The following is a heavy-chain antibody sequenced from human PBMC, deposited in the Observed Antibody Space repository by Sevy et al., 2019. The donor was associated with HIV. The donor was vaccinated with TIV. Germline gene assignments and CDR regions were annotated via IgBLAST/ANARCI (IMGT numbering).Heavy chain of an antibody. D-gene: IGHD3-22*01. V-gene: IGHV3-23*01. J-gene: IGHJ6*03. CDR3: AKVGYYDSSGYYDLHYYYYMDV. Sequence: GGSLRLSCAASGFTFSSYAMSWVRQAPGKGLEWVSAISGSGGSTYYADSVKGRFTISRDNSKNTLYLQMNSLRAEDTAVYYCAKVGYYDSSGYYDLHYYYYMDVWGNGTTVTVSS. CDR2: ISGSGGST. CDR1: GFTFSSYA.